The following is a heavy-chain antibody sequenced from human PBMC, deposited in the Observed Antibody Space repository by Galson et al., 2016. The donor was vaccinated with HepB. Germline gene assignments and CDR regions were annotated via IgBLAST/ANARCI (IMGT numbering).Heavy chain of an antibody. Sequence: SLRLSCAASGFTFSSYAMSWVRQASGKGLEWVSAIHLGGNDIYYADSVKGRFTISRDDYNSMLYLQMNSLRAEDTAVYYCTKHEVRTHDYWGQGTLVTVSS. D-gene: IGHD3-22*01. J-gene: IGHJ4*02. CDR1: GFTFSSYA. CDR3: TKHEVRTHDY. CDR2: IHLGGNDI. V-gene: IGHV3-23*01.